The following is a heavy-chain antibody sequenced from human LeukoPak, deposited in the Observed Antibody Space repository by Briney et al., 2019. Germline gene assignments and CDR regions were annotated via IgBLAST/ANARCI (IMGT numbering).Heavy chain of an antibody. CDR3: AKDMYSSGSNGEGYLQH. D-gene: IGHD6-19*01. J-gene: IGHJ1*01. CDR2: ISWNSGSI. V-gene: IGHV3-9*01. Sequence: GGSLRLSCEASGFTFNDYAMHWVRQAPGKGLEWVSGISWNSGSIGYADSVKGRFTISRDYAKNSLYLHINRLRTEDTALYYCAKDMYSSGSNGEGYLQHWGRAPWSPSPQ. CDR1: GFTFNDYA.